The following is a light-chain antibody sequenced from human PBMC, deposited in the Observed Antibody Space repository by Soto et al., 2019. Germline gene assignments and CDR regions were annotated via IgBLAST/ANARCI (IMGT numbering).Light chain of an antibody. CDR2: AAS. V-gene: IGKV1-39*01. CDR3: QQSYSTREFT. Sequence: DIQMTQSPSSLSASVGDRVTITCRASQSISSYLNWYQQKPGKAPKLLIYAASSLQSGVPSRFSGSGSGTDFTITISSLQPEDFATYYCQQSYSTREFTFGPGTKVDIK. J-gene: IGKJ3*01. CDR1: QSISSY.